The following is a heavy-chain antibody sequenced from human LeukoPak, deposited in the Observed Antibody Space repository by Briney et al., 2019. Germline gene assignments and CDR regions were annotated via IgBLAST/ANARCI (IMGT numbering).Heavy chain of an antibody. CDR1: GGSISSYY. CDR2: IYYSGST. V-gene: IGHV4-59*01. Sequence: SETLSLACTVSGGSISSYYWSWIRQPPGKGLEWIGYIYYSGSTNYNPSLKSRVTITVDTSKNQFSLKLSSVTAADTAVYYCARERWLGAFDIWGQGTMVTVPS. D-gene: IGHD6-19*01. CDR3: ARERWLGAFDI. J-gene: IGHJ3*02.